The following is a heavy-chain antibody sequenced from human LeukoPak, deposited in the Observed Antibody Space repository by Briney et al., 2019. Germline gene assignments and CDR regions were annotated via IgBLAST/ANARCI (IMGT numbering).Heavy chain of an antibody. J-gene: IGHJ6*02. CDR3: ARGSPAMVYYGMDV. CDR1: GYTFTSYG. CDR2: ISAYNGNT. V-gene: IGHV1-18*01. D-gene: IGHD5-18*01. Sequence: ASVKVSCKASGYTFTSYGISWVRQAPGQGLEWMGWISAYNGNTNYAQKLQGRVTMTTDTSTSTAYMELRSLRSDDTAAYYCARGSPAMVYYGMDVWGQGTTVTVSS.